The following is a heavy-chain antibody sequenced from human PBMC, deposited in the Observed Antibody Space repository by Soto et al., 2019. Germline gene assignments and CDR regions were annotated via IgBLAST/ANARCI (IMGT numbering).Heavy chain of an antibody. Sequence: GASVKVSCRASGYTFTSYGISWVRQAPGQGLEWMGWISAYNGNTNYAQKLQGRVTMTTDTSTSTAYMELRSLRSDDTAVYYCARDKSNITGTANFDYWGQGTLVTVSS. V-gene: IGHV1-18*01. CDR1: GYTFTSYG. CDR2: ISAYNGNT. CDR3: ARDKSNITGTANFDY. J-gene: IGHJ4*02. D-gene: IGHD1-7*01.